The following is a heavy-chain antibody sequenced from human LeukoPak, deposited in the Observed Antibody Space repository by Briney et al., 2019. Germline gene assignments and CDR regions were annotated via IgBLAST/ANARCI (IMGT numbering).Heavy chain of an antibody. Sequence: SGPTLVKPTQTLTLTCTFSGFSLSTSGVGVGWFRQPPGKALEWLALIYWDDDKRYSPSLKSRLTITKDTSKNQVVLTMTNMDPVDTATYYCARGFYGSGSQPEFDYWGQGTLVTVSS. V-gene: IGHV2-5*02. D-gene: IGHD3-10*01. CDR3: ARGFYGSGSQPEFDY. CDR1: GFSLSTSGVG. J-gene: IGHJ4*02. CDR2: IYWDDDK.